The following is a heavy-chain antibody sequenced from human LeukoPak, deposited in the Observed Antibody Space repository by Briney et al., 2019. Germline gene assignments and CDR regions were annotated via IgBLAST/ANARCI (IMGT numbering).Heavy chain of an antibody. D-gene: IGHD3-10*01. CDR1: GGSFSGYY. V-gene: IGHV4-34*01. CDR3: ARLTKNDSGSYRFGKKKRGYMDV. CDR2: INHSGST. J-gene: IGHJ6*03. Sequence: PSETLSLTCAVYGGSFSGYYWSWVRQPPGKGLEWIGEINHSGSTNYNPSLKSRGTISVHTSKNKFSLKLSSVTAAAPAVYYCARLTKNDSGSYRFGKKKRGYMDVWGKGTTVTIPS.